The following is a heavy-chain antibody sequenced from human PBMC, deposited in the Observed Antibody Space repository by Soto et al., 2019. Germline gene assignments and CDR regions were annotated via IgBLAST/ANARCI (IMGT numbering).Heavy chain of an antibody. V-gene: IGHV4-39*01. CDR3: TRRYNRDDYYFDP. CDR2: SYYSGTS. D-gene: IGHD2-21*02. CDR1: GGAIRVQSYY. J-gene: IGHJ5*02. Sequence: PSKTLSLNCTVTGGAIRVQSYYWTWICQTPGKGLKWVGSSYYSGTSYFNPALKGRVTISVDTSTNQFSLRLTSLTAADTAVYYCTRRYNRDDYYFDPWGQGTL.